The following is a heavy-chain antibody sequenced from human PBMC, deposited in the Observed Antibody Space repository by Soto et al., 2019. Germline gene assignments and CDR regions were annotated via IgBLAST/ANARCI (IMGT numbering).Heavy chain of an antibody. CDR1: GFPFNTFS. D-gene: IGHD2-15*01. Sequence: GGSLRLSCAASGFPFNTFSMNWVRQAPGKGLEWVSSITISSSYINYADSVKGRFTISRDDAKNSLYLQMNSLRAEDTAVYYCARLISCSGGTCYSDYYYYGMDVWGQGTTVTVSS. V-gene: IGHV3-21*01. CDR2: ITISSSYI. CDR3: ARLISCSGGTCYSDYYYYGMDV. J-gene: IGHJ6*02.